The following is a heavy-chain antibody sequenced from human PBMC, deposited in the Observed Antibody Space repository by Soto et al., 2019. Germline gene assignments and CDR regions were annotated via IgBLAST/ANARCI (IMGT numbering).Heavy chain of an antibody. CDR2: IVVGSGNT. V-gene: IGHV1-58*02. CDR1: GFTFTSSA. J-gene: IGHJ4*02. CDR3: AAVPAAALMFPQFDY. Sequence: SVKVSCKASGFTFTSSAMQWVRQARGQRLEWIGWIVVGSGNTNYAQKFQERVTITRDMSTSTAYMELSSLRSEDTAVYYCAAVPAAALMFPQFDYLGQGTLVNAS. D-gene: IGHD2-2*01.